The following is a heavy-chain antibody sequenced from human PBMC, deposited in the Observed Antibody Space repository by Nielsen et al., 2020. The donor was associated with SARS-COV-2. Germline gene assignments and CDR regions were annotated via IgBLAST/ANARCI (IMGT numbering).Heavy chain of an antibody. CDR2: MNPNSGNT. V-gene: IGHV1-8*02. J-gene: IGHJ6*02. Sequence: ASVKVSCKASGYTFTGYYMHWVRQATGQGLEWMGWMNPNSGNTGYAQKFQGRVTMTRNTSISTAYMELSSLRSEDTAVYYCARGFLISYYYYYGMDVWGQGTTVTVSS. CDR3: ARGFLISYYYYYGMDV. D-gene: IGHD2/OR15-2a*01. CDR1: GYTFTGYY.